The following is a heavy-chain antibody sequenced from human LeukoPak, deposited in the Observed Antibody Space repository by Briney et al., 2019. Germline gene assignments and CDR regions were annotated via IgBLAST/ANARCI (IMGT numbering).Heavy chain of an antibody. Sequence: ESGPTLVNPTQTLTLTCTFSGFSLSTSGVGVGWIRQPPGKALEWLTLIYWDDDKRYSPSLKSRLTITKDTSKNQVVLTMTNMDPVDTATYYCAHRSLGIAAAGNPDYWGQGTLVTVSS. V-gene: IGHV2-5*02. CDR3: AHRSLGIAAAGNPDY. J-gene: IGHJ4*02. CDR2: IYWDDDK. CDR1: GFSLSTSGVG. D-gene: IGHD6-13*01.